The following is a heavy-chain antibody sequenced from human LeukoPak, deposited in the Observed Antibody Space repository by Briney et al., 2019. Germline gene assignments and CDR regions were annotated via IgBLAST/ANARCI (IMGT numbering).Heavy chain of an antibody. V-gene: IGHV3-30*18. J-gene: IGHJ6*02. CDR1: GSTFSSYG. CDR3: AKDHQDYGGGMDV. D-gene: IGHD4-17*01. CDR2: ISYDGSNK. Sequence: PGGSLRLSCAASGSTFSSYGMHWVRQAPGKGLEWVAVISYDGSNKYYADSVKGRFTISRDNSKNTLYLQMNSLRAEDAAVYYCAKDHQDYGGGMDVWGQGTTVTVSS.